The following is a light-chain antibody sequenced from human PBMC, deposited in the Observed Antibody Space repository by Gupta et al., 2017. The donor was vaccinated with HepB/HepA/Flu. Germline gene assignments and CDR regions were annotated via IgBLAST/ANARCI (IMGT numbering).Light chain of an antibody. CDR3: AAWDDSLGGYV. Sequence: QSVLTQPPSASGTPGQRVTISCSGSRSNIRTNSVFWYQHLPGTAPKLLIYRNDQRPSGVPDRFSGSKSGTSASLAISGLRSEDEADFYCAAWDDSLGGYVFGTGTKVTVL. CDR1: RSNIRTNS. CDR2: RND. J-gene: IGLJ1*01. V-gene: IGLV1-47*01.